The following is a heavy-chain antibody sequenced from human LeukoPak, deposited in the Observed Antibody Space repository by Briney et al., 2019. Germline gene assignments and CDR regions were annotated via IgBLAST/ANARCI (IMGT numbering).Heavy chain of an antibody. Sequence: GGSLRLSCAASGFTFSSYAMSWVRQAPGKGLEWVSAISGSGGSTYYADSVKGRFTISRDNSKNTLYLQMDSLRAEDTAVYYCAKGGYCSSTSCYSDYWGQGTLVTVSS. J-gene: IGHJ4*02. CDR2: ISGSGGST. CDR3: AKGGYCSSTSCYSDY. V-gene: IGHV3-23*01. CDR1: GFTFSSYA. D-gene: IGHD2-2*01.